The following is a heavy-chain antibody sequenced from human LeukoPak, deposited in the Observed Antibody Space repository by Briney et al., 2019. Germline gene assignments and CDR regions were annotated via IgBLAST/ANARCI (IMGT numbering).Heavy chain of an antibody. D-gene: IGHD4-17*01. CDR1: EFTFSSYW. CDR3: ARLGARQMLEY. V-gene: IGHV3-7*01. J-gene: IGHJ4*02. Sequence: GSLRLSCAASEFTFSSYWMSWVRQAPGKGLEWVANIKQDGGQIYYLESVRGRFTVSRDNAKNSLYLQMNSLRAEDTAVYYCARLGARQMLEYWGQGTLVTVSS. CDR2: IKQDGGQI.